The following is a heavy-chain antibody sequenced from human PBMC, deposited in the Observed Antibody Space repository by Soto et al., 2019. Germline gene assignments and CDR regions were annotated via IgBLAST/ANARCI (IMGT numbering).Heavy chain of an antibody. CDR2: IYHSGST. V-gene: IGHV4-39*07. J-gene: IGHJ4*02. CDR1: GGSISNRNYY. Sequence: SETLSLTCTVSGGSISNRNYYWSWIRLHPGKGLEWIGHIYHSGSTNYNPSLRSRVTISVDTSKNQFSLKLSSVTAADTAVYYCARGMSGFIAVSRYWGQGTLVTVSS. D-gene: IGHD6-19*01. CDR3: ARGMSGFIAVSRY.